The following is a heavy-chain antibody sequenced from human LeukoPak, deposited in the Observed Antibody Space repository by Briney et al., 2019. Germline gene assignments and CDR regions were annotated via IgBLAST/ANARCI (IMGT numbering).Heavy chain of an antibody. Sequence: SETLSLTCAVYGGSFSGYYWSWIRQPPGQGLEWIGEINHSGSTNYNPSLKSRVTISVDTSKNQFSLKLSSVTAADTAVYYCARVPRWKLQSPRYYFDYWGQGTLVTVSS. CDR1: GGSFSGYY. CDR3: ARVPRWKLQSPRYYFDY. CDR2: INHSGST. D-gene: IGHD5-24*01. V-gene: IGHV4-34*01. J-gene: IGHJ4*02.